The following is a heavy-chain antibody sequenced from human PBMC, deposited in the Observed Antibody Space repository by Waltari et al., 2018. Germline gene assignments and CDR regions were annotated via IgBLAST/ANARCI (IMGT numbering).Heavy chain of an antibody. Sequence: EVQLVQSGGGLVQPGGSLRLFCEASGLTGGGPYMRWVRQAPGKGLEWLSAIYSGGNTCYADSVKGRFNISIDNSKNTLYLQMNSLRVDDTAVYYCARDDSYGQFMRFDFWGQGTVVTVSS. D-gene: IGHD5-18*01. CDR2: IYSGGNT. CDR3: ARDDSYGQFMRFDF. V-gene: IGHV3-53*01. J-gene: IGHJ4*02. CDR1: GLTGGGPY.